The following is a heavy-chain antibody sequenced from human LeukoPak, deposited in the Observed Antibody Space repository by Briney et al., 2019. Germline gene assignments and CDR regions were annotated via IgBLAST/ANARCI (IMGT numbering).Heavy chain of an antibody. J-gene: IGHJ5*02. V-gene: IGHV4-34*01. CDR3: ARGPRYSSSWFWWFDP. D-gene: IGHD6-13*01. Sequence: SETLSLTCAVYGGSFSGYYWSWIRQPPGKGLEWIGEINHSGSTNYNPSLKSRVTISVDTSKNQFSLKLSSVTAADTAVYYCARGPRYSSSWFWWFDPWGQGTLVTVSS. CDR1: GGSFSGYY. CDR2: INHSGST.